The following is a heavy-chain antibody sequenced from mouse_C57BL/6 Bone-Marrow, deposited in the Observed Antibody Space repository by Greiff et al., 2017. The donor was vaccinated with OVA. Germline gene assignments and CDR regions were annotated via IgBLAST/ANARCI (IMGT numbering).Heavy chain of an antibody. V-gene: IGHV1-69*01. J-gene: IGHJ1*03. D-gene: IGHD2-1*01. CDR3: ARPYGNYPYWYFDV. CDR2: IDPSDSYT. Sequence: VQLQQSGAELVMPGASVKLSCKASGYTFTSYWMHWVKQRPGQGLEWTGEIDPSDSYTNYNQKFKGKSTLTVDKSSSTAYMQLSSLTSEDSAVYYCARPYGNYPYWYFDVWGTGTTVTVSS. CDR1: GYTFTSYW.